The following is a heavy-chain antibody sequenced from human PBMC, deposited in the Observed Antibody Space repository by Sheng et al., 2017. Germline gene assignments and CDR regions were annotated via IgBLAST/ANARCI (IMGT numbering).Heavy chain of an antibody. D-gene: IGHD1-26*01. J-gene: IGHJ3*01. CDR3: ARDDLVGRTSAFDV. CDR1: GFTFRSYW. CDR2: IDNNGRRT. Sequence: EVQLVESGGTLVQPGGSLRLSCATSGFTFRSYWMYWVRQAPGRGLEWVSHIDNNGRRTTYADSVQGRFTISRDNAKNTLSLQMNSLRVEDTAVYYCARDDLVGRTSAFDVWGPGTMVT. V-gene: IGHV3-74*01.